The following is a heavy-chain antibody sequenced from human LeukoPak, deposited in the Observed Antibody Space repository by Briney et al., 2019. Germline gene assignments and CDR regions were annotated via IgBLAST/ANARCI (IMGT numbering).Heavy chain of an antibody. D-gene: IGHD1-7*01. V-gene: IGHV1-18*01. CDR2: ISAYNGNT. CDR1: GYTFTSYG. Sequence: ASVKVSREASGYTFTSYGISWVRQARGQGLEWMGWISAYNGNTNYAQKLQGRDTMTTDTSTSTAYMELRSLRSDDTAVYYCARGKYNWNYVFDYWGQGTLVTVSS. CDR3: ARGKYNWNYVFDY. J-gene: IGHJ4*02.